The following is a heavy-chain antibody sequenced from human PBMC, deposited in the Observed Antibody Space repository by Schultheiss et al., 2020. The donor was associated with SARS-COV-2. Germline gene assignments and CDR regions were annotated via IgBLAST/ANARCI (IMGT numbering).Heavy chain of an antibody. D-gene: IGHD4/OR15-4a*01. CDR2: VYSDGST. CDR1: GFTVSTNL. V-gene: IGHV3-53*01. J-gene: IGHJ6*02. CDR3: AKGGGTNFWYYGMDV. Sequence: GGSLRLSCAASGFTVSTNLMSWVRHAPGKGLEWLSVVYSDGSTYYADSVKGRLTISRDKSKNTLYLQMKSLRVEDTAMYYCAKGGGTNFWYYGMDVWGQGTLVTGSS.